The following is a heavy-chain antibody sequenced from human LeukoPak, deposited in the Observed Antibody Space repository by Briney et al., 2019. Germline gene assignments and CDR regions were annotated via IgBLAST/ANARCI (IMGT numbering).Heavy chain of an antibody. CDR2: ISSSGSTI. CDR3: ARRGVVIRVILVGFHKEAYYFDS. J-gene: IGHJ4*02. V-gene: IGHV3-11*01. D-gene: IGHD3-10*01. CDR1: GFTFSDYY. Sequence: GGSLRLSCAASGFTFSDYYMSWILQAPGKGLEWVSYISSSGSTIYYADSVKGRFTISRDNPKNTLYLQMKSLGAEDTAVYFCARRGVVIRVILVGFHKEAYYFDSWGQGALVTVSS.